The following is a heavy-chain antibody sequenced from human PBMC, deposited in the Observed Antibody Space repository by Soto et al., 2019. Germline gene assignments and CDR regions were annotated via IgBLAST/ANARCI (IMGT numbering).Heavy chain of an antibody. CDR3: ARPNVRGYCSSTNCYTDGMDV. V-gene: IGHV4-31*03. CDR1: GGSISSTDYY. D-gene: IGHD2-2*02. CDR2: IYYSGST. J-gene: IGHJ6*02. Sequence: TSETLSLTCTVSGGSISSTDYYWGWIRQHPGKGLEWIGNIYYSGSTYYNPSLKSRSTISVDTSKNQFSLKLNSVTAADTAVYYCARPNVRGYCSSTNCYTDGMDVWGQGTTVTVSS.